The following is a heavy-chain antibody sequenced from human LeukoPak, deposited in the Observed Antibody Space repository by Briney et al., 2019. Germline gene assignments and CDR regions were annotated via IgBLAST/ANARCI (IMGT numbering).Heavy chain of an antibody. CDR1: GFTFSSYA. Sequence: GGSLRLSCAASGFTFSSYAMSWVRQAPGKGLAWVSTISGGSGSTYCADSMKGRFTISRDNSKNTLYLQMNSLRDEDTAVYYCAKHRFESGGYHSTDWGQGTLVTVSS. V-gene: IGHV3-23*01. CDR2: ISGGSGST. CDR3: AKHRFESGGYHSTD. J-gene: IGHJ4*02. D-gene: IGHD3-22*01.